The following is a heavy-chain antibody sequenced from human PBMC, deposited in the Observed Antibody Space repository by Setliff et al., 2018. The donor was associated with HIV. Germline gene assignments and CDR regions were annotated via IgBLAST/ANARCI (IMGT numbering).Heavy chain of an antibody. J-gene: IGHJ6*02. CDR1: GDSISSDFY. Sequence: PSETLSLTCTVSGDSISSDFYWGWIRQPAGKGLEWIGHIYTSGSTNYNTSLKSRVTISVDRSKNQFSLKMSSVTAADTAVYYCARRGDFFYYAMDVWGQGTTVTVSS. CDR2: IYTSGST. CDR3: ARRGDFFYYAMDV. V-gene: IGHV4-61*09.